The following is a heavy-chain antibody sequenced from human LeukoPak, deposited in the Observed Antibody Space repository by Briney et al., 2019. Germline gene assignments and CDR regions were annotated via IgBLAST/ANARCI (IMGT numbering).Heavy chain of an antibody. V-gene: IGHV3-30*04. D-gene: IGHD3-3*01. Sequence: GGSLRLSCAASGFTFSSYAMHWVRQAPGKGLEWVAVISYDGSNKYYADSVKGRFTISRDNPKNTLYLQMNSLRAEDTAVYYCARDGDMRSTTIFGVVLGWGQGTLVTVSS. CDR2: ISYDGSNK. CDR1: GFTFSSYA. CDR3: ARDGDMRSTTIFGVVLG. J-gene: IGHJ4*02.